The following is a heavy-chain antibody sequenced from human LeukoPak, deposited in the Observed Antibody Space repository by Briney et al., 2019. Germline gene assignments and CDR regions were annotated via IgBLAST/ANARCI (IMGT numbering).Heavy chain of an antibody. Sequence: QPGRSLRLSCAASGFTFDDYAMHWVRQAPGKGLEWVSGISWNSGSIGYADSVMGRFTISRDNAKNSLYLQLNSLRADDTAVYYCARGGEDIVVVPAAGTSFDYWGQGTLVTVSS. CDR2: ISWNSGSI. V-gene: IGHV3-9*01. D-gene: IGHD2-2*01. CDR1: GFTFDDYA. CDR3: ARGGEDIVVVPAAGTSFDY. J-gene: IGHJ4*02.